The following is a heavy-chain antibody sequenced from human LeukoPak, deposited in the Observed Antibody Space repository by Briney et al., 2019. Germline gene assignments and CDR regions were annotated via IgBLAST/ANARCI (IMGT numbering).Heavy chain of an antibody. V-gene: IGHV3-7*01. CDR2: IKQDGSEK. CDR1: GFTFSSYW. D-gene: IGHD6-13*01. CDR3: VRQASSSWYYFDY. Sequence: GGSLRLSCAASGFTFSSYWMSWVRQAPGKGLEWVANIKQDGSEKYYVDSVKGRFTISRDNAKSSLYLQMSSLRAEDTAVYYCVRQASSSWYYFDYWGQGTLVTVSS. J-gene: IGHJ4*02.